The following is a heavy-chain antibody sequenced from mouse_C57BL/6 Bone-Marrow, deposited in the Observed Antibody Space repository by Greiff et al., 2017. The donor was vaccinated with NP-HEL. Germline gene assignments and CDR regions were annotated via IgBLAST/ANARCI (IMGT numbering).Heavy chain of an antibody. V-gene: IGHV1-64*01. Sequence: QVQLQQPGAELVKPGASVKLSCKASGYTFTSYWMHWVKQRPGQGLEWIGMIHPNSGSTNYNEKFKSKATLTVDKSSSTAYMQRSSLTSEDSAVYYCARERWLLPHCYFDVWGTGTTVTVSS. CDR2: IHPNSGST. CDR3: ARERWLLPHCYFDV. CDR1: GYTFTSYW. J-gene: IGHJ1*03. D-gene: IGHD2-3*01.